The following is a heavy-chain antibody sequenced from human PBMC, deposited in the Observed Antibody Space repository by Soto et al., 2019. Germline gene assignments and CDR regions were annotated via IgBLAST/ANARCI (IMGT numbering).Heavy chain of an antibody. J-gene: IGHJ4*02. CDR2: INPNSGGT. V-gene: IGHV1-2*02. D-gene: IGHD2-15*01. CDR1: GYTFTGYY. CDR3: ARDIVVVVAANPGDY. Sequence: ASVKVSCKASGYTFTGYYMHWVRQAHGQGLEWMGWINPNSGGTNYAQKFQGRVTMTRDTSLSTAYMELSRLRSDDTAVYYCARDIVVVVAANPGDYWGQGTLVTVSS.